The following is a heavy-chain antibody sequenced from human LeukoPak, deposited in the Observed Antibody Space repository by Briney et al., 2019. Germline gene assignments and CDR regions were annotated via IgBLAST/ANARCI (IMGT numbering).Heavy chain of an antibody. CDR1: SGSISSYY. D-gene: IGHD3-10*01. CDR3: AIVTSGGFDY. Sequence: SETLSLTCTVSSGSISSYYWSWIRQPPGKGREWIGYIYYSGSTNYNHSLKSRVTISVDTSKNQFSLKLSSVTAADTAVYYCAIVTSGGFDYWGQGTLVTVSS. V-gene: IGHV4-59*01. J-gene: IGHJ4*02. CDR2: IYYSGST.